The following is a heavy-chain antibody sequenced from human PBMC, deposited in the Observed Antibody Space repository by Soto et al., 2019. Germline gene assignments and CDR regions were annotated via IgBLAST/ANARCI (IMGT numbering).Heavy chain of an antibody. D-gene: IGHD3-10*02. J-gene: IGHJ4*02. CDR3: ARDHVLSVALDY. V-gene: IGHV3-33*01. CDR1: GFTFSSYG. CDR2: IWYDGSNK. Sequence: QVQLVESGGGVVQPGRSLRLSCAASGFTFSSYGMHWVRQAPGKGLEWVAVIWYDGSNKYYADYVKGRFTISRDNSKNTLYLQMNSLRAEDTAVYYCARDHVLSVALDYWGQGTLVTVSS.